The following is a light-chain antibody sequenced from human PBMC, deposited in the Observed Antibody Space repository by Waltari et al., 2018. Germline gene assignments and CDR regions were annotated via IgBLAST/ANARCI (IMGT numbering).Light chain of an antibody. CDR2: DAS. CDR1: QSVSRS. Sequence: EIVLTQSPGTLSLSPGEGDTLSCRASQSVSRSLARYQQKPGQAPRLLTYDASTRATGIPDRFSGSGSGTDFSLTISRLEPEDFSVYYCQKYVSLPATFGQGTTVEIK. V-gene: IGKV3-20*01. J-gene: IGKJ1*01. CDR3: QKYVSLPAT.